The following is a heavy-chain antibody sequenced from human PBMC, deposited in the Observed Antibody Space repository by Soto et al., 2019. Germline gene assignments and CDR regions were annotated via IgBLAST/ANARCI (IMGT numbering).Heavy chain of an antibody. Sequence: PGGSLRLSCAASGFTFSSYSMNWVRQAPGRGLEWVSSISSSSSYIYYADSVKGRFTISRNNAKNSLYPQMNSLRAEDTAVYYCARPPNWNDGVDYWGQGTLVTVSS. V-gene: IGHV3-21*01. J-gene: IGHJ4*02. CDR3: ARPPNWNDGVDY. CDR2: ISSSSSYI. CDR1: GFTFSSYS. D-gene: IGHD1-20*01.